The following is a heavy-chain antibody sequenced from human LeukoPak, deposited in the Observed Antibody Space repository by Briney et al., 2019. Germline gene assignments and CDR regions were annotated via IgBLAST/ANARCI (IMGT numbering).Heavy chain of an antibody. J-gene: IGHJ6*03. CDR3: ARRSAALIAAAGRVPPKTGMDV. CDR2: INHSGST. CDR1: GGSFSGYY. D-gene: IGHD6-13*01. V-gene: IGHV4-34*01. Sequence: SETLSLTCAVYGGSFSGYYWSWMRQPPGKGLEWIGEINHSGSTNYTPSLKSRVTISVDTSKNQFSLKLSSVTAADTAVSSCARRSAALIAAAGRVPPKTGMDVWGKGTTVTVSS.